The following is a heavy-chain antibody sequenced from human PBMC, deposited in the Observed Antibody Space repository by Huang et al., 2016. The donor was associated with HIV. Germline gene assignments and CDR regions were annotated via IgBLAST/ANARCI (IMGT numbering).Heavy chain of an antibody. CDR3: ARDPLDIRRHFDF. CDR1: GYTFSSHA. CDR2: INGGNGDT. V-gene: IGHV1-3*01. Sequence: QVQLVQSGAEVKKPGTSVKVSCKTSGYTFSSHALHWLRQAPGQRPEWMGWINGGNGDTKYSQKFHGRVTITSDTSANIGYMELNSLLSEDTAVYYCARDPLDIRRHFDFWGQGSLVTVSS. J-gene: IGHJ4*02. D-gene: IGHD3-3*01.